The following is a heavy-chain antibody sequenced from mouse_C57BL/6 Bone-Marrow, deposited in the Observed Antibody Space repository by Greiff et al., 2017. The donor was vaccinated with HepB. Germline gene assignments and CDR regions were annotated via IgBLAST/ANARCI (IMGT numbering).Heavy chain of an antibody. J-gene: IGHJ2*01. CDR1: GYSITSGYY. Sequence: VQLKESGPGLVKPSQSLSLTCSVTGYSITSGYYWNWIRQFPGNKLEWMGYISYDGSNNYNPSLKNRISITRDTSKNQFFLKLNSVTTEDTATYYCARGGLLRYRLDYWGQGTTLTVSS. CDR2: ISYDGSN. CDR3: ARGGLLRYRLDY. V-gene: IGHV3-6*01. D-gene: IGHD1-1*01.